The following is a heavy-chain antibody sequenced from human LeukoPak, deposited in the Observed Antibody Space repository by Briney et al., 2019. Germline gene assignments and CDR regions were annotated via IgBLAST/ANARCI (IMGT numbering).Heavy chain of an antibody. V-gene: IGHV3-23*01. CDR1: GFTVSSNY. J-gene: IGHJ4*02. Sequence: GGSLRLSCAASGFTVSSNYMSWVRQAPGKGLEWVSAISGSGGSTYYADSLKGRFTISRDNSKNTLYLQMNSLRAEDTAVYYCAKNGAGDYWGQGTLVTVSS. CDR3: AKNGAGDY. D-gene: IGHD3-10*01. CDR2: ISGSGGST.